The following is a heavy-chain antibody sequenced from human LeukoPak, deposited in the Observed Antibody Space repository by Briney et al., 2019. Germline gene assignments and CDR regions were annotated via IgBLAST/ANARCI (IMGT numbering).Heavy chain of an antibody. D-gene: IGHD5-18*01. CDR2: IYYSGST. Sequence: SETLSLTCTVSGGSISSGSYYWSWIRQPPGKGLEWIGYIYYSGSTNYSPSLKSRVTISVDTSKNQFSLKLSSVTAADTAVHYCARSEYSYGADAFDIWGQGTMVTVSS. J-gene: IGHJ3*02. CDR1: GGSISSGSYY. CDR3: ARSEYSYGADAFDI. V-gene: IGHV4-61*01.